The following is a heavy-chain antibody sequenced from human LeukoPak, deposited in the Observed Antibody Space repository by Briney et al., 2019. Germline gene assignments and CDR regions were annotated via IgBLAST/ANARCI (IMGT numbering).Heavy chain of an antibody. J-gene: IGHJ5*02. V-gene: IGHV4-34*01. CDR2: INHSGST. CDR1: GGSFSGYY. Sequence: SETLSLTCAVYGGSFSGYYWSWIRQPPGKGLEWIGEINHSGSTNYNPSLKSRITISVDTSKNQFSLKLSSVTAADTAVYYCARVKPSYDFWSGSFVETFDPWGQGTLVTVSP. CDR3: ARVKPSYDFWSGSFVETFDP. D-gene: IGHD3-3*01.